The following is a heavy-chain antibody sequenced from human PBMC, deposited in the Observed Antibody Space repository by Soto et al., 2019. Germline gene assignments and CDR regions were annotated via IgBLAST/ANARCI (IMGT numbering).Heavy chain of an antibody. CDR3: AKERVRFLDA. CDR1: GFSFDDFA. CDR2: ITWNSDST. D-gene: IGHD3-3*01. Sequence: QLVESGGGLVQPGGSLRLSCVASGFSFDDFAMHWVRQAPGKGLEWISGITWNSDSTDYANSVKGRFTVSRDNAKNSLYLQMSGLTTEDTALYFCAKERVRFLDAWGQGTLATFSS. J-gene: IGHJ5*02. V-gene: IGHV3-9*01.